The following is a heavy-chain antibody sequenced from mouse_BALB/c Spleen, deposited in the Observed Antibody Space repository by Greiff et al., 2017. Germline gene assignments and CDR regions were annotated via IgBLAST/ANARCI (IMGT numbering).Heavy chain of an antibody. D-gene: IGHD2-14*01. CDR2: ISDGGSYT. J-gene: IGHJ4*01. V-gene: IGHV5-4*02. Sequence: DVKLVESGGGLVKPGGSLKLSCAASGFTFSDYYMYWVRQTPEKRLEWVATISDGGSYTYYPDSVKGRFTISRDNAKNNLYLQMSSLKSEDTAMYYCARGDYRYDDGAGYAMDDWGQGTSVTVSS. CDR3: ARGDYRYDDGAGYAMDD. CDR1: GFTFSDYY.